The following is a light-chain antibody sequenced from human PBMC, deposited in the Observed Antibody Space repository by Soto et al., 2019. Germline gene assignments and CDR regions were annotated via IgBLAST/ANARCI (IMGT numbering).Light chain of an antibody. CDR3: QESYNTLTFT. Sequence: DIQMTQSPSSLSASVGDRVTITCRASQSISNYLNWYQQKPGKAPKLLIFAASNLHSGVPSRFSGSGSGTDFTLTISSLQPEDFATYYCQESYNTLTFTLGPGTKVDIK. CDR1: QSISNY. V-gene: IGKV1-39*01. J-gene: IGKJ3*01. CDR2: AAS.